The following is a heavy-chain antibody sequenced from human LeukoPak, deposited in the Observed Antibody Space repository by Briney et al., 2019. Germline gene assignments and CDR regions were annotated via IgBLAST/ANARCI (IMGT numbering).Heavy chain of an antibody. CDR3: ARVGFGELFYYYYYMDV. J-gene: IGHJ6*03. Sequence: ASVKVSCKASGYTFTSYDINWVRQATGQGLEWMGWMNPNSGNTGYAQKFQGRVTMTRNTSISTAYMELSGLTSEDTAVYYCARVGFGELFYYYYYMDVWGKGTTVTISS. CDR2: MNPNSGNT. D-gene: IGHD3-10*01. CDR1: GYTFTSYD. V-gene: IGHV1-8*01.